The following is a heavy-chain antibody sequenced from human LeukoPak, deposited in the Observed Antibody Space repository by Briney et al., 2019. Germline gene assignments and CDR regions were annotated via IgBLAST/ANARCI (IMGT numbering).Heavy chain of an antibody. D-gene: IGHD2-21*01. V-gene: IGHV3-48*01. CDR1: GFTFNIYS. Sequence: GGSLRLSCAASGFTFNIYSMNWVRQAPGRGLEWISYITSGSDIISYADSVKGRFTISRDNAKSSLYLQMNSLRAEDTAVYYCARDRDWAFDIWGQGTMVTVSS. CDR3: ARDRDWAFDI. J-gene: IGHJ3*02. CDR2: ITSGSDII.